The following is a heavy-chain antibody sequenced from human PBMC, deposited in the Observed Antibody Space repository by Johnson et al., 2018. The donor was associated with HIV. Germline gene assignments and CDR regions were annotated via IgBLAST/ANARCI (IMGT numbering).Heavy chain of an antibody. CDR3: ARDGRGLDAFDI. D-gene: IGHD3/OR15-3a*01. Sequence: QVQLVESGGGLVKPGGSLRLSCAASGFTFSDYYMSWIRQGTGKGLAWVSYISSSGGTIFYADSVKGRFTISRDIAKNTLYLQMNSLRAEDTAVYYCARDGRGLDAFDIWGQGTMVTVSS. V-gene: IGHV3-11*04. J-gene: IGHJ3*02. CDR2: ISSSGGTI. CDR1: GFTFSDYY.